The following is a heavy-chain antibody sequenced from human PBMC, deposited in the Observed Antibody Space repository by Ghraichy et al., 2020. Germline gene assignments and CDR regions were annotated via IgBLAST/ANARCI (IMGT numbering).Heavy chain of an antibody. J-gene: IGHJ3*02. Sequence: GGSLRLSCVASGFNFSDYGMNWVRQAPGKGLEWLSYIIGVCSTTFYADSVKGRFSISRDNAKNSLYLQMNSLRDDDKAVYYCARERGGNSLRKRHDAFDIWGRGTVVTVSS. CDR1: GFNFSDYG. CDR3: ARERGGNSLRKRHDAFDI. D-gene: IGHD4-23*01. CDR2: IIGVCSTT. V-gene: IGHV3-48*02.